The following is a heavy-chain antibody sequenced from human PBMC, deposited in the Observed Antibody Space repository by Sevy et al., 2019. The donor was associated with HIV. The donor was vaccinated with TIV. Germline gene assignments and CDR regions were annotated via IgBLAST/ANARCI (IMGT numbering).Heavy chain of an antibody. CDR3: ARGGGYGLKTPFDY. CDR2: ISSSSSYI. CDR1: GFTFSSYS. Sequence: GGSLRLSCAASGFTFSSYSMNWVRQPPGKGLEWVSSISSSSSYIYYADSVKGRFTISRDNAKNSLYLQMNSLRAEDTAVYYCARGGGYGLKTPFDYWGQGTLVTVSS. D-gene: IGHD5-12*01. J-gene: IGHJ4*02. V-gene: IGHV3-21*01.